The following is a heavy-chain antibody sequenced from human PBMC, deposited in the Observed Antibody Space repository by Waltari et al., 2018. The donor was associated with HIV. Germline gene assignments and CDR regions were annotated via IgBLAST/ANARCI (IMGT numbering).Heavy chain of an antibody. D-gene: IGHD3-22*01. Sequence: QVQLQESGPGLVKPSETLSLTCSVSGGSISSYYWRWIRQPPGKGLEWIGYIYYSGSTNYNPSLKSRVTISVDTSKNQFSLKLSSVTAADTAVYYCARANYDSSGYYYLNYFDYWGQGTLVTVSS. V-gene: IGHV4-59*01. J-gene: IGHJ4*02. CDR1: GGSISSYY. CDR3: ARANYDSSGYYYLNYFDY. CDR2: IYYSGST.